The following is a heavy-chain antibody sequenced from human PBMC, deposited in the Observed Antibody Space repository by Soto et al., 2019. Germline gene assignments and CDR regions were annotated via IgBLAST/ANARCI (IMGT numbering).Heavy chain of an antibody. J-gene: IGHJ6*02. V-gene: IGHV3-23*01. CDR2: ISGSGGST. Sequence: GGSLRLSCAASGFTFSSYAMSWVRQAPGKGLEWVSAISGSGGSTYYADSVKGRFTISRDNSKNTLYLQMNSLRAEDTAVYYCAKDRLSSSWYGNGMDVCGQGTTVTVSS. CDR1: GFTFSSYA. D-gene: IGHD6-13*01. CDR3: AKDRLSSSWYGNGMDV.